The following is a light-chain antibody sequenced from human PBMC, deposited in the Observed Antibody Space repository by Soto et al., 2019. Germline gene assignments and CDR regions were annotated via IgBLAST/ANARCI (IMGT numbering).Light chain of an antibody. CDR1: QSVSSSY. V-gene: IGKV3-15*01. CDR2: DAS. Sequence: EIMLTQSPGTLSLSPGERATLSCRASQSVSSSYLAWYQQQPGQAPRLLIYDASTRATGIPSRFSGSGSGTEFTLTISSLKSEDFAVYYCQQYDNWPRTFGQGTKVDIK. CDR3: QQYDNWPRT. J-gene: IGKJ1*01.